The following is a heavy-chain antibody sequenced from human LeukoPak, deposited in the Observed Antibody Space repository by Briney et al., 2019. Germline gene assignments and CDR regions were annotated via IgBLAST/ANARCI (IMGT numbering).Heavy chain of an antibody. J-gene: IGHJ5*02. Sequence: ASVKVSCKASGYTFTSYDINWVRQATGQGLEWMGWMNPNSGNTGYAQKFQGRVTMTRNTSISTAYMELSRLRSDDTAVYYCARVPGRNVLRYLEASSNWFDPWGQGTLVTVSS. CDR3: ARVPGRNVLRYLEASSNWFDP. CDR1: GYTFTSYD. CDR2: MNPNSGNT. D-gene: IGHD3-9*01. V-gene: IGHV1-8*01.